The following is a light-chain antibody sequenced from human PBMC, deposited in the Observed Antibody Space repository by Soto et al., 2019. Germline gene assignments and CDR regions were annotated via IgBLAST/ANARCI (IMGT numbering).Light chain of an antibody. J-gene: IGLJ3*02. CDR1: SSDVGGYNY. CDR3: SSYAGSNNLV. CDR2: EVS. V-gene: IGLV2-8*01. Sequence: QSVLPQPPSASGSPGQSVTISCTGTSSDVGGYNYVSWYQHHPGKAPKLMIYEVSKRPSGVPDRFSGSKSGNTASLTASGLQAEDEADYYCSSYAGSNNLVFGGGTKLTVL.